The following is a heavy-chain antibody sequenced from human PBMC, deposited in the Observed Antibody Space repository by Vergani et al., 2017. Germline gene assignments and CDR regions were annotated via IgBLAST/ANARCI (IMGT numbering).Heavy chain of an antibody. V-gene: IGHV1-2*02. J-gene: IGHJ3*02. CDR1: GYTFTGHY. Sequence: QVQLVQSGAEVKKPGASVKVFCKASGYTFTGHYMHWVRQAPGQGLEWMGWINPNSGGTNYAQKFQGRVTMTRDTSISTAYMELSRLRSDDTAVYYCASSNWNHVRPIYAFDIWGQGTMVTVSS. CDR2: INPNSGGT. D-gene: IGHD1-14*01. CDR3: ASSNWNHVRPIYAFDI.